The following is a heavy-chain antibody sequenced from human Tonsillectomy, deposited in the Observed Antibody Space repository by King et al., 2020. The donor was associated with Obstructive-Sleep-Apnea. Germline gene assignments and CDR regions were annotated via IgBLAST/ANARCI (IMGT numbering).Heavy chain of an antibody. CDR2: IIPIFNTA. CDR1: GGTFSSHA. CDR3: ARGDYDFWSGPSDYYYNFGMDV. J-gene: IGHJ6*02. Sequence: VQLVESGAEVKRPGSSVKVSCKASGGTFSSHAISWVRQAPGQGLEWMGGIIPIFNTAKYARTIQGRVTITADESTSTAYMELSSLRSEDTAVYYCARGDYDFWSGPSDYYYNFGMDVWGQGTTVTVSS. V-gene: IGHV1-69*01. D-gene: IGHD3-3*01.